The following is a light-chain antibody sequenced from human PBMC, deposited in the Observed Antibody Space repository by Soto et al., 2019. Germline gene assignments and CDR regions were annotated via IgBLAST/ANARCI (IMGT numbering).Light chain of an antibody. CDR1: TGAVTSGYY. J-gene: IGLJ2*01. CDR3: LLYYGGAQV. Sequence: QAVVTQEPSLTVSPGGTVTLTCASSTGAVTSGYYPNWFQQKPGQAPRALIYNTSNKHSWTPDRFSGSLLGGKAALTLSGVQPEDEAEYYCLLYYGGAQVFGGGTKLTVL. CDR2: NTS. V-gene: IGLV7-43*01.